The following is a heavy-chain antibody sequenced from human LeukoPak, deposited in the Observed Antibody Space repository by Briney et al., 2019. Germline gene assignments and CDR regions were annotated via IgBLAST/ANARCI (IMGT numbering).Heavy chain of an antibody. Sequence: PSETLSLTCTVSGGSISSYYWSWIRQPPGKGLEWIGYIYHSGSTYYNPSLKSRVTISVDRSKNQFSLKLSSVTAADTAVYYCARDEWPRGAFDIWGQGTMVTVSS. J-gene: IGHJ3*02. CDR1: GGSISSYY. CDR2: IYHSGST. D-gene: IGHD3-3*01. V-gene: IGHV4-59*12. CDR3: ARDEWPRGAFDI.